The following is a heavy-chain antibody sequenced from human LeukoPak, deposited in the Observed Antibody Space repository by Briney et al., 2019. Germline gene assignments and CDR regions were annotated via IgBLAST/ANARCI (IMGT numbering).Heavy chain of an antibody. D-gene: IGHD3-3*01. CDR2: ISGNADST. J-gene: IGHJ4*02. Sequence: PGASLRLSCAASGFTFSSYAMSWVRQAPGKGLEWVSTISGNADSTYYADSVKGRFTISRDNSKNTLYLQMNSLRAEDTAVYYCAKVSVEWLPNHYFDNWGQGTLVTVSS. V-gene: IGHV3-23*01. CDR3: AKVSVEWLPNHYFDN. CDR1: GFTFSSYA.